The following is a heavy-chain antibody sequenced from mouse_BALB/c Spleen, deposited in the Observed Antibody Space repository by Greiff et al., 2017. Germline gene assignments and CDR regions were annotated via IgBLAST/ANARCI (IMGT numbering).Heavy chain of an antibody. CDR2: ISSGGSYT. CDR1: GFTFSSYT. D-gene: IGHD2-14*01. V-gene: IGHV5-6-4*01. J-gene: IGHJ3*01. Sequence: EVKLMESGGGLVKPGGSLKLSCAASGFTFSSYTMSCVRQTPEKRLEWVATISSGGSYTYYPDSVKGRFTISRDNAKNTLYLQMSSLKSEDTAMYYCTREGVRPRFAYWGQGTLVTVSA. CDR3: TREGVRPRFAY.